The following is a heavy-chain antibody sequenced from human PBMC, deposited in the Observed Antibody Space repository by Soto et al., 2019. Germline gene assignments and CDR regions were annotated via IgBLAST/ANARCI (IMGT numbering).Heavy chain of an antibody. CDR2: IWNDGSNS. Sequence: QVQLVESGGGVVQPGRSLRLSCAASGFTFNNYGMHWVRQAPGKGLEWLAVIWNDGSNSSYANSVKGRFTISRHNSKKTLSLQITSLRAEDKAASYSARRQMPPPTRGAANDRVVMDVWGQGPTVTLSS. V-gene: IGHV3-33*01. CDR1: GFTFNNYG. D-gene: IGHD6-13*01. CDR3: ARRQMPPPTRGAANDRVVMDV. J-gene: IGHJ6*02.